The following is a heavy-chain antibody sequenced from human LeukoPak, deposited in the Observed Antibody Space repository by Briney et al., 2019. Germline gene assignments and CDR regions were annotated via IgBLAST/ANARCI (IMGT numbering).Heavy chain of an antibody. V-gene: IGHV4-34*01. J-gene: IGHJ3*02. CDR3: ARGWAFDI. CDR1: GGSFSGYY. CDR2: INNSGST. Sequence: SETLSLTCAVYGGSFSGYYWSWIRQPPGKGLEWIGEINNSGSTNYNPSLKSRVTISVNTSKNQFSLKLSSVTAADTAVYYCARGWAFDIWGQGTMVTVSS.